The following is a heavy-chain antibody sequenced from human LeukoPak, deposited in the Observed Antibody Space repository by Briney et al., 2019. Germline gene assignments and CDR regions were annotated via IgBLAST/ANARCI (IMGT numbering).Heavy chain of an antibody. Sequence: KPSETLSLTCTVSGGSISSYYWSWIRQPPGKGPEWIGYIYYSGSTNYNPSLKSRVTISVDTSKNQFSLKLNSVTAADTAVYYCARGVYIAAAQYGYWGQGTLVTVSS. CDR3: ARGVYIAAAQYGY. CDR1: GGSISSYY. J-gene: IGHJ4*02. CDR2: IYYSGST. D-gene: IGHD6-13*01. V-gene: IGHV4-59*01.